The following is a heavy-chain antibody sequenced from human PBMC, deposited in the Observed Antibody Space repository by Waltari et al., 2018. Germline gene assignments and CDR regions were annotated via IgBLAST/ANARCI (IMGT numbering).Heavy chain of an antibody. CDR3: ARDSREYRFDP. J-gene: IGHJ5*02. V-gene: IGHV4-4*07. Sequence: QVQVQESGPGLVKPSETLSLTCPASGGPISSNNWSWIRRPAGKGLEWIGRLLASGKTDDNPSLKSRVTMSVDTSKNQFFLKLTSVTAADTAVYYCARDSREYRFDPWGQGTLVTVSS. CDR2: LLASGKT. D-gene: IGHD3-16*02. CDR1: GGPISSNN.